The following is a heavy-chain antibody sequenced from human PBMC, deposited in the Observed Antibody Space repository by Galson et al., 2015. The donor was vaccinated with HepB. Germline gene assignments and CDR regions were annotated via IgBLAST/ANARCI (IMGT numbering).Heavy chain of an antibody. CDR2: IWYDGSNK. D-gene: IGHD1-26*01. CDR3: ARDRWELIGNWYFDL. Sequence: SLRLSCAASGFTFSSYGMHWVRQAPGKGLEWVAVIWYDGSNKYYADSVKGRFTISRDNSKNTLYLQMNSLRAEDTAVYYCARDRWELIGNWYFDLWGRGTLVTVSS. CDR1: GFTFSSYG. V-gene: IGHV3-33*01. J-gene: IGHJ2*01.